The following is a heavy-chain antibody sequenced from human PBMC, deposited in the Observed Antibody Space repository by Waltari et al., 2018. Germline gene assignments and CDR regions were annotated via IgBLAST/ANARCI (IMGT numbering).Heavy chain of an antibody. V-gene: IGHV4-39*01. CDR2: IYYSGST. D-gene: IGHD6-19*01. Sequence: QLQLQESGPGLVKPSETLSLTCPVSGGSISSSSSYWGWIRQPPGKGLEWIGSIYYSGSTYYNPSLKSRVTISVDTSKNQFSLKLSSVTAADTAVYYCARRQWLAQDYFDYWGQGTLVTVSS. CDR3: ARRQWLAQDYFDY. J-gene: IGHJ4*02. CDR1: GGSISSSSSY.